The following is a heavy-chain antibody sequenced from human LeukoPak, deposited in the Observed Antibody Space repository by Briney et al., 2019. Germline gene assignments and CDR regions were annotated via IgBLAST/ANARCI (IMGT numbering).Heavy chain of an antibody. CDR2: ISGGGDIT. V-gene: IGHV3-23*01. D-gene: IGHD6-19*01. CDR1: GFTFSSYA. CDR3: ASLSSGSNFNY. Sequence: PGGSLRLSCAASGFTFSSYAMSWVRQAPGKGLEWVSAISGGGDITNYADSVKGRFTISRDNSKNTLYLQMNSLRAEDTAVYYCASLSSGSNFNYWGQGTLVTVSS. J-gene: IGHJ4*02.